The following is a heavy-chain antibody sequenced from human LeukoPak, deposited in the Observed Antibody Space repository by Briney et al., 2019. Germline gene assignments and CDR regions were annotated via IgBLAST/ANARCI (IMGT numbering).Heavy chain of an antibody. CDR3: ARDLRVGSYLVDY. V-gene: IGHV1-69*04. CDR2: IIPILGIA. CDR1: GGTFSSYA. D-gene: IGHD1-26*01. J-gene: IGHJ4*02. Sequence: SVKVSCKASGGTFSSYAISWVRQAPGQGLEWMGRIIPILGIANYAQKFQGRVTITADKSTSTAYMELSSLRFEDTAVYYCARDLRVGSYLVDYWGQGTLVTVSS.